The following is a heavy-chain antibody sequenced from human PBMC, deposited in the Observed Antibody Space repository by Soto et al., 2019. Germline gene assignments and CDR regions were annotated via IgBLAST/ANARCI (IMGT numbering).Heavy chain of an antibody. CDR1: GYTFTSYA. V-gene: IGHV1-3*01. CDR2: INAGNGNT. Sequence: QVQLVQSGAEVKKRGASVKVSCKASGYTFTSYAMHWVRQAPGQRLEWMGWINAGNGNTKYSQKFQGRVTITRDTYASTAYMELSSLRSEDTAVYYCARVDSSSWQFYFDYWGQGTLVTVSS. J-gene: IGHJ4*02. CDR3: ARVDSSSWQFYFDY. D-gene: IGHD6-13*01.